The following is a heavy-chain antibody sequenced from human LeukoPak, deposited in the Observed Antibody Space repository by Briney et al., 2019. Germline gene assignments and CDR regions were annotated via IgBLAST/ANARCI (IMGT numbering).Heavy chain of an antibody. V-gene: IGHV3-49*03. CDR1: GFTFGDYA. D-gene: IGHD5-12*01. CDR3: TRFRVGIVATIGEFDY. CDR2: IRSKAYGGTT. Sequence: GGSLRLSCTASGFTFGDYAMSWLRQAPGKGLEWVGFIRSKAYGGTTEYAASVKGRFTISRDDSKSIAYLQMNSLKTEDTAVYYCTRFRVGIVATIGEFDYWGQGTLVTVSS. J-gene: IGHJ4*02.